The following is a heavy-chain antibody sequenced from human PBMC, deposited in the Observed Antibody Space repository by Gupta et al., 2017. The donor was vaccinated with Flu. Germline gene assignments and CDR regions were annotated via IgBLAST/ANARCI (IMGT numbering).Heavy chain of an antibody. V-gene: IGHV3-49*04. Sequence: VHLVESGGDLVQPGRSLRLSCSTSGFTFPDYAFSWVRQAPGKGLEWIGFIRSEVYGATTQYAASVKGRFTILRDDSKGVAYLQMNDLKTEDTAVYFCARFLRGWSTYWGQGTLVTVSS. CDR3: ARFLRGWSTY. D-gene: IGHD6-19*01. CDR2: IRSEVYGATT. CDR1: GFTFPDYA. J-gene: IGHJ4*02.